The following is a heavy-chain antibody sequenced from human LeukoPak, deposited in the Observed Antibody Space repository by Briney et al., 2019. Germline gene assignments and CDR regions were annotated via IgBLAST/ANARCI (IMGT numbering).Heavy chain of an antibody. V-gene: IGHV4-59*01. Sequence: SETLSLTCTVSSGSISNYYWSWLRQPPGKGLEWIVYIYYSWSTNYNPSLKSLVTISVDTSKTQFSMTPSSVTAADTAVYYCGSSEYSSSPPDYWGQGTLVTVSS. CDR1: SGSISNYY. D-gene: IGHD6-6*01. CDR3: GSSEYSSSPPDY. J-gene: IGHJ4*02. CDR2: IYYSWST.